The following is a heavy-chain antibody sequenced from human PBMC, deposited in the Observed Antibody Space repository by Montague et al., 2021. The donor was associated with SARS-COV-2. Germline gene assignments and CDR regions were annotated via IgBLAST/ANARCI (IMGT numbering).Heavy chain of an antibody. CDR1: GWSFIGYY. J-gene: IGHJ6*02. V-gene: IGHV4-34*01. CDR2: TNDSGRT. CDR3: ARGYCSGSGCYYYYGMDV. Sequence: SETLSLTCAVYGWSFIGYYWSWIRQPPGRGLEWIGETNDSGRTNYNPSLNGRVTISVYTSKNQFSLRLSSVTAAETAVYYCARGYCSGSGCYYYYGMDVWGQGTTVTVSS. D-gene: IGHD2-15*01.